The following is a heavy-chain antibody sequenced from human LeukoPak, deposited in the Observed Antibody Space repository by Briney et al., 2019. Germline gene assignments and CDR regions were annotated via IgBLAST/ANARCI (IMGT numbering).Heavy chain of an antibody. Sequence: GASVKVSCKASGYTFTSYGISWVRQAPGQGLEWMGWISAYNGNTNYARKLQGRVTMTTDTSTSTAYMELRSLRSDDTAVYYCARDLITMVRGVLAPKHFDYWGQGTLVTVSS. D-gene: IGHD3-10*01. J-gene: IGHJ4*02. V-gene: IGHV1-18*01. CDR3: ARDLITMVRGVLAPKHFDY. CDR2: ISAYNGNT. CDR1: GYTFTSYG.